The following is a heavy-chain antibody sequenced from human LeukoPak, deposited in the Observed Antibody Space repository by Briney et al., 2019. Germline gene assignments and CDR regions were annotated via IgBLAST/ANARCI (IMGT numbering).Heavy chain of an antibody. Sequence: PGGSLRLSCAASGLTFDDYAMHWIRQPPGKGLEWIGYIYYSGSTEYNPSLKSRVTISIDTSKNQFSLKLSSVTAADTAVYYCARNVYNYGNYYYMDVWGKGTTVTVSS. CDR2: IYYSGST. V-gene: IGHV4-59*01. J-gene: IGHJ6*03. D-gene: IGHD5-18*01. CDR1: GLTFDDYA. CDR3: ARNVYNYGNYYYMDV.